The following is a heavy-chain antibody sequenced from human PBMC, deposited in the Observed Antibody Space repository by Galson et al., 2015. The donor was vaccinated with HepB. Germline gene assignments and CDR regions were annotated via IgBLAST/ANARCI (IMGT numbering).Heavy chain of an antibody. D-gene: IGHD3-22*01. Sequence: SLRLSCAASGFTFDDYGMHWVRQAPGKGLEWVSGISWNTNKIGYADSVKGRFTISRDNARNSLHLQMNSLRAEDTAFYYCVKDLRDSSGYYAVPFDYWGQGTLVTVSS. CDR1: GFTFDDYG. V-gene: IGHV3-9*01. CDR2: ISWNTNKI. J-gene: IGHJ4*02. CDR3: VKDLRDSSGYYAVPFDY.